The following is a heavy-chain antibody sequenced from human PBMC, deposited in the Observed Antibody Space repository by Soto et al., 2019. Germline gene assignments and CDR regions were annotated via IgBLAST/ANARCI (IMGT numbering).Heavy chain of an antibody. CDR2: IVVGSGNT. CDR3: AAGGYDRFSYYFDY. Sequence: GASVKVSCKASGFTFTSSAMQWVRQARGQRLEWIGWIVVGSGNTNYAQKFQERVTITRDMSTSTAYMELSSLRSEDTAVYYCAAGGYDRFSYYFDYWGQGTLVTVSS. J-gene: IGHJ4*02. CDR1: GFTFTSSA. D-gene: IGHD5-12*01. V-gene: IGHV1-58*02.